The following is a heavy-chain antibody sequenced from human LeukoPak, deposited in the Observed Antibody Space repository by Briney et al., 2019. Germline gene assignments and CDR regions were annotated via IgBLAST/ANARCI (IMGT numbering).Heavy chain of an antibody. J-gene: IGHJ4*02. D-gene: IGHD3-10*01. CDR1: GFTFDDYT. CDR2: ISWDGGST. CDR3: AKDKGSGSYSFDY. Sequence: GGSLRLSCAASGFTFDDYTMHWVRQAPGKGLEWVSLISWDGGSTDYADSVKGRFTISRDNSKSSLYLQMNSLRTEDTALYYCAKDKGSGSYSFDYWGQGTLVTVSS. V-gene: IGHV3-43*01.